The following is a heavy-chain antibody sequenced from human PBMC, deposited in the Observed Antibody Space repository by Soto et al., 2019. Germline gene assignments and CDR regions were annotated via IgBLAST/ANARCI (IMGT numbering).Heavy chain of an antibody. Sequence: LRLSCAASGFTFSAYTMNWVRQGPGKGLEWVSGIFGDGSGTYYSDSVKGRFTISRDNSRNTLYLQMNSLRVEDTATYYCVKDARPDGHWDFHYWGQAPQVTVSS. CDR3: VKDARPDGHWDFHY. CDR2: IFGDGSGT. J-gene: IGHJ4*02. V-gene: IGHV3-23*01. D-gene: IGHD7-27*01. CDR1: GFTFSAYT.